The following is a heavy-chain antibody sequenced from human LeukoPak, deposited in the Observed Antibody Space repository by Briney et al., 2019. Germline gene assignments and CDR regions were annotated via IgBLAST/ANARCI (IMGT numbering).Heavy chain of an antibody. V-gene: IGHV3-23*01. CDR3: ANGGYSYGYPYLDY. CDR2: ISGSGGST. J-gene: IGHJ4*02. Sequence: TGGSLRLSCAASGFTFSSYAMSWVRQAPGKGLEWVSAISGSGGSTYYADSVKGRFTISRDNSKNTLYLQMNSLRAEDTAVYYCANGGYSYGYPYLDYWGQGTLVTVSS. CDR1: GFTFSSYA. D-gene: IGHD5-18*01.